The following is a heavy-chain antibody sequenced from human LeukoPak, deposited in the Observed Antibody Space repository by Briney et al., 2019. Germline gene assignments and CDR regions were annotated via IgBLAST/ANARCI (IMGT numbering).Heavy chain of an antibody. CDR2: ISYSGST. J-gene: IGHJ5*02. CDR3: ARRGVEMAPVRPDNWFDP. D-gene: IGHD5-24*01. CDR1: GGSINSNSYY. Sequence: KPSETLSLTCTVSGGSINSNSYYWGWIRQPPGKGLEWIGTISYSGSTYYNPSLKSRVTISVDTSKNHFSLKLSSVTAADTAVYYCARRGVEMAPVRPDNWFDPWGQGTLVTVSS. V-gene: IGHV4-39*02.